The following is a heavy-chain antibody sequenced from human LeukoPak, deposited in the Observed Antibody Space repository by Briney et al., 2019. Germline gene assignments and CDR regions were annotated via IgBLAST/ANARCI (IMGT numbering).Heavy chain of an antibody. D-gene: IGHD6-19*01. CDR1: GGSFSGYY. V-gene: IGHV4-34*01. Sequence: SETLSLTCAVYGGSFSGYYWSWIRQPPGKGLEWIGEINHSGSTNYNPSLKSRVTISVDTSKNQFSLKLSSVTAADTAVYYCARGRYSSGWYLGYYFDYWGQVTLVTVSS. J-gene: IGHJ4*02. CDR2: INHSGST. CDR3: ARGRYSSGWYLGYYFDY.